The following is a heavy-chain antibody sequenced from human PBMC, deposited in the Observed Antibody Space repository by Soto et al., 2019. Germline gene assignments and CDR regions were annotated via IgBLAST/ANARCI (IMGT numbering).Heavy chain of an antibody. V-gene: IGHV4-39*01. CDR1: GDSMSNRVDY. J-gene: IGHJ4*02. Sequence: PSDTLSLTCSFSGDSMSNRVDYWCWIRRPPGKGLEWIGTMDYSGDTSYNPSLRSRVTISADTSKNQFSLRLSYVSVADTAVYCCARRPPLYASESPRFDIWGQGVMLTVSS. D-gene: IGHD3-9*01. CDR3: ARRPPLYASESPRFDI. CDR2: MDYSGDT.